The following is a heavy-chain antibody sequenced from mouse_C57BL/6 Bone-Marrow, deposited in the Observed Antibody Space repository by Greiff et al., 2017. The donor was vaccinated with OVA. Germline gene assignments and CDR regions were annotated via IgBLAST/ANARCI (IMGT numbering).Heavy chain of an antibody. D-gene: IGHD1-1*01. CDR3: ARTLRFWYFDV. V-gene: IGHV1-64*01. J-gene: IGHJ1*03. CDR2: IHPNSGST. Sequence: VQLQQPGAELVKPGASVKLSCKASGYTFTSYWMHWVKQRPGQGLEWIGMIHPNSGSTNYNEKFKSKATLTVDKSSSTAYMQLSSLTSEDSAVYYCARTLRFWYFDVWGTGTTVTVSS. CDR1: GYTFTSYW.